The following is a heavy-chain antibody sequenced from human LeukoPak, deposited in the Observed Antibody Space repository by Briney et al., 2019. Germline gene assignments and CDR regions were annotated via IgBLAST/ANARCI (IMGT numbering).Heavy chain of an antibody. Sequence: GGSLRLSCAASGITFNSYAMIWVRQAPGKGLEWVSHISGSGGSTYYADSVKGRFTISRDNSKNTLYLQMNSLRVEDTAVYYCAKENGYYYKGFDYWGQGTLVTVSS. CDR3: AKENGYYYKGFDY. D-gene: IGHD3-22*01. CDR2: ISGSGGST. J-gene: IGHJ4*02. V-gene: IGHV3-23*01. CDR1: GITFNSYA.